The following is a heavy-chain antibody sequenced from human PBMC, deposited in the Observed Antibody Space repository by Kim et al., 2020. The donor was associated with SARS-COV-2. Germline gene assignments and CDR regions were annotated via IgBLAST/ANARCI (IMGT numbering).Heavy chain of an antibody. CDR2: IYYSGST. J-gene: IGHJ3*02. D-gene: IGHD2-8*01. Sequence: SETLSLTCTVSGGSMSNYFWSWSRQPPGKGLEWIGYIYYSGSTSYSPSLTSRVTISLDTSKNQFSLELCSVTAADTAVYYCARPTTNVASFTFFIWCQGT. CDR1: GGSMSNYF. CDR3: ARPTTNVASFTFFI. V-gene: IGHV4-59*08.